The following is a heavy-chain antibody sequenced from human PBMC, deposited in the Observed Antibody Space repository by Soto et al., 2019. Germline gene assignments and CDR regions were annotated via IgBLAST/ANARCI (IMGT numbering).Heavy chain of an antibody. Sequence: GGSLRLSCAASGFTFSDYYMSWIRQAPGKGLEWLSYSSDSGTFTRYADSVKGRFSISRDNDKNSLYLQINSLRGEDTAIYYCARSGDNYNLLDYWGQG. CDR3: ARSGDNYNLLDY. CDR2: SSDSGTFT. D-gene: IGHD1-1*01. V-gene: IGHV3-11*06. J-gene: IGHJ4*02. CDR1: GFTFSDYY.